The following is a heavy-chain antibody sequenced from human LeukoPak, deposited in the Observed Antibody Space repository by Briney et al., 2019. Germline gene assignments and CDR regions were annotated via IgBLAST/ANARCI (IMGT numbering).Heavy chain of an antibody. V-gene: IGHV3-23*01. CDR2: ISGSGGST. J-gene: IGHJ3*02. CDR3: AKGTTVTTGLDAFDI. CDR1: GFTFSSYA. D-gene: IGHD4-17*01. Sequence: GGSLRLSCAASGFTFSSYAMSWVRQAPGKGLEWVSAISGSGGSTYYADSVKGRFTISRDNSKNTRYLQLNSLRAEDTAVYYCAKGTTVTTGLDAFDIWGQGTMVTVSS.